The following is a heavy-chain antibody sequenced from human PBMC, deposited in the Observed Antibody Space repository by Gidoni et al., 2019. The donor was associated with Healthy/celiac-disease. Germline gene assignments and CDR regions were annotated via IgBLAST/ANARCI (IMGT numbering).Heavy chain of an antibody. Sequence: VQLVESGGGVVQPGRSLRLSCAASGFTFSSYAMHWVRQAAGKGLEWVAVISYDGSNKYYADSVKGRFTISRDNSKNTLYLQMNSLRAEDTAVYYCARDHHPLYGDYSTYYFDYWGQGTLVTVSS. CDR1: GFTFSSYA. CDR3: ARDHHPLYGDYSTYYFDY. J-gene: IGHJ4*02. D-gene: IGHD4-17*01. CDR2: ISYDGSNK. V-gene: IGHV3-30*04.